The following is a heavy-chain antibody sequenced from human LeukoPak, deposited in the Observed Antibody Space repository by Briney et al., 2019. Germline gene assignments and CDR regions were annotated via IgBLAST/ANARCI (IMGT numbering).Heavy chain of an antibody. Sequence: GASVKVSCKASGYTFTSYDINWVRQATGQGLEWMGWMNPNSGNTGYAQKFQGRVTMTRNTSISTAYMELSSLRSEDTALYYCAKDGHTPLVQRYYYYYMDVWGKGTTVTVSS. CDR2: MNPNSGNT. CDR3: AKDGHTPLVQRYYYYYMDV. J-gene: IGHJ6*03. V-gene: IGHV1-8*01. CDR1: GYTFTSYD. D-gene: IGHD1-1*01.